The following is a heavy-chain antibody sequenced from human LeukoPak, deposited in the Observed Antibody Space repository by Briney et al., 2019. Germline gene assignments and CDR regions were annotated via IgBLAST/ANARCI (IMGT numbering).Heavy chain of an antibody. Sequence: PGGSLRLSCAASRFTFSNYGMHWVRQTPGKGLEWVAFIRHDGSYQQYAGSVKGRFTASRDNSKDTVYLQMNSLRTEDTAVYYCAKNRDSSDFPRDFDYWGQGTLVTVSS. J-gene: IGHJ4*02. CDR2: IRHDGSYQ. CDR3: AKNRDSSDFPRDFDY. D-gene: IGHD3-22*01. CDR1: RFTFSNYG. V-gene: IGHV3-30*02.